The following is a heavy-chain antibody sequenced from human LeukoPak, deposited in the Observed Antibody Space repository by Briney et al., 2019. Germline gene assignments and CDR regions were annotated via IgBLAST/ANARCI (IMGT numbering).Heavy chain of an antibody. CDR3: ATALVDVHGKDY. CDR2: FDLEDGET. CDR1: GYTLTELS. D-gene: IGHD1-26*01. Sequence: GASVKVSCKVSGYTLTELSMHWVRQAPGKGLEWMGGFDLEDGETIYAQKFQGRVTMTEDTSTDTAYMELSSLRSEDTAVYYCATALVDVHGKDYWGQGTLVTVSS. J-gene: IGHJ4*02. V-gene: IGHV1-24*01.